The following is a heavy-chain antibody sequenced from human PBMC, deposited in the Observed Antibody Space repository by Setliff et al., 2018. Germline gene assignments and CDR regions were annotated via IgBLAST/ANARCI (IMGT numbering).Heavy chain of an antibody. J-gene: IGHJ3*02. CDR1: GGSFSGYF. Sequence: SETLSLTCAVYGGSFSGYFWSWIRQPPGRGLEWIGEINDRGSTHYNPSLKSRATISVDTSKNQFSLKLTSVTAADTAVYYCARDPPYCSSTSCRGAFDIWGQGTMVTVSS. D-gene: IGHD2-2*01. CDR2: INDRGST. CDR3: ARDPPYCSSTSCRGAFDI. V-gene: IGHV4-34*01.